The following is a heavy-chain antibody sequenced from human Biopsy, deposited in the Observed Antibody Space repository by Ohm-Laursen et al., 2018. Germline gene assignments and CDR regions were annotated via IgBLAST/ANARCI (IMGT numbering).Heavy chain of an antibody. D-gene: IGHD3-3*01. J-gene: IGHJ5*02. CDR3: ARDLYDFCGGCPFDP. CDR2: ISANGATS. V-gene: IGHV3-23*01. Sequence: SLRLSCAASGFTYTTFAMSWVRQAPGKGPEWVSTISANGATSYYADSVKCRFTISRDNSKNTLYLQMNSVRADDTAMYYCARDLYDFCGGCPFDPWGQGTLVTVS. CDR1: GFTYTTFA.